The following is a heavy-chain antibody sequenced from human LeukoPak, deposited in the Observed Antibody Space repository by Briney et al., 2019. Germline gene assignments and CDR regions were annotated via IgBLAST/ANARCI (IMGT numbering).Heavy chain of an antibody. V-gene: IGHV3-74*01. D-gene: IGHD1-1*01. Sequence: GGSLRLSCAASGFTFSSYWMHWVRQAPGKGLVWVSRVSTDGRNTIYADSVKGRFTISRDTSKNTLYLQMYSLRAEDTAVYYCAKAGTGTNMIFDYWGQGTLVTVSS. J-gene: IGHJ4*02. CDR2: VSTDGRNT. CDR1: GFTFSSYW. CDR3: AKAGTGTNMIFDY.